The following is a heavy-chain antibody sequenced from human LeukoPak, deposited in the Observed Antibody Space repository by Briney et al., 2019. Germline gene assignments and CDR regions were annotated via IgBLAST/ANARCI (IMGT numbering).Heavy chain of an antibody. CDR2: IYYSGST. D-gene: IGHD5-12*01. CDR3: ARFRGGYSGPRHYYFHMDV. CDR1: GGSISSSYYY. Sequence: PSETLSLTCSVSGGSISSSYYYWGWIRQPPGKGLEWIGSIYYSGSTYCNPSLKSRVTISVDTSKNQFSLKLSSVTAADTAVYYCARFRGGYSGPRHYYFHMDVWGKGTTVTISS. V-gene: IGHV4-39*07. J-gene: IGHJ6*03.